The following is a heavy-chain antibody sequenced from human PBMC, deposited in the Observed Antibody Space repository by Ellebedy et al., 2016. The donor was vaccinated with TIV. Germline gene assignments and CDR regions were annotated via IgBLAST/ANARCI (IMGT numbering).Heavy chain of an antibody. V-gene: IGHV4-39*01. J-gene: IGHJ5*02. Sequence: SETLSLTCTVSGGSISSSSYYWGWIRQPPGKGLEWIGSIYYSGSTYYNPSLKSRVTISVDTSKNQFSLKLSSVTAADTAVYYCARGFSQLVKGWFDPWGQGTLVTVSS. D-gene: IGHD6-13*01. CDR1: GGSISSSSYY. CDR3: ARGFSQLVKGWFDP. CDR2: IYYSGST.